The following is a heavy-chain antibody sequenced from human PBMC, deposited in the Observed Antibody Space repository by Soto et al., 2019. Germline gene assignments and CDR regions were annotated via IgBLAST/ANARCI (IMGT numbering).Heavy chain of an antibody. J-gene: IGHJ3*02. Sequence: PSETLSLTCAVYGGSFSGYYWSWIRQPPGKGLEWIGEINHSGSTNYNPSLKSRVTISVDTSKNQFSLKLSSVTAADTAVYYCARRHYYDSRGSGAFDIWGQGTMVTVSS. CDR1: GGSFSGYY. CDR2: INHSGST. D-gene: IGHD3-22*01. CDR3: ARRHYYDSRGSGAFDI. V-gene: IGHV4-34*01.